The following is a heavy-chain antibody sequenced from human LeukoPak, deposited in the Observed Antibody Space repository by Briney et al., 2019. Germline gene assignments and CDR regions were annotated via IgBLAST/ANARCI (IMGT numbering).Heavy chain of an antibody. Sequence: PGRSLRLSCAASGFTFSRYGMHWVRQAPGKGLEWVAVISYDGSNKYYADSVKGRFTISRDNSKNTLYVQMNSLGADDTAVYYCAKGNWRYFDYWGQGTLVTVSS. CDR2: ISYDGSNK. V-gene: IGHV3-30*18. D-gene: IGHD1-1*01. CDR3: AKGNWRYFDY. J-gene: IGHJ4*02. CDR1: GFTFSRYG.